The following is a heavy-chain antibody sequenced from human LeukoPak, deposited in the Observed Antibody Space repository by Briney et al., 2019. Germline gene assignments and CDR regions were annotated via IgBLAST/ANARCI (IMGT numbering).Heavy chain of an antibody. D-gene: IGHD2-15*01. V-gene: IGHV1-18*01. J-gene: IGHJ4*02. CDR1: GYTFTSYG. Sequence: EASVKVSCKASGYTFTSYGISWVRQAPGQGLEWMGWISAYNGNTNYAQKLQGRVTMTTDTSTSTAYMELRSLRSDDTAVYYCARLITELKGGNIVVLDWGQGTLVTVSS. CDR3: ARLITELKGGNIVVLD. CDR2: ISAYNGNT.